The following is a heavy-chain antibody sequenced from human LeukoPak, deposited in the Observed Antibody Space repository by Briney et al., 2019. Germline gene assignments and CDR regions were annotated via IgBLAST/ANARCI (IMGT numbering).Heavy chain of an antibody. Sequence: PGGSLRLSCAASGFTFSTYSMNWVRQAPGKGLEWVSYISGNSASIYYADSVKGRLTISRDNAKNSLYLQMNSLRAEDTAVYYCAKEGGSGSYQISWGQGTLVTVSS. D-gene: IGHD3-10*01. CDR3: AKEGGSGSYQIS. CDR2: ISGNSASI. CDR1: GFTFSTYS. J-gene: IGHJ5*02. V-gene: IGHV3-48*01.